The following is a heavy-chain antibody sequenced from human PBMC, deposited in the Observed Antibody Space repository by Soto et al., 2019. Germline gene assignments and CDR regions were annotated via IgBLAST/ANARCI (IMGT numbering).Heavy chain of an antibody. CDR3: AKYITMVRGVIIEAFDI. CDR1: GFTFSSYA. Sequence: HPGGSLRLSCAASGFTFSSYAMSWVRQAPGKGLEWVSAISGSGGSTYYADSVKGRFTISRDNSKNTLYLQMNSLRAEDTAVYYCAKYITMVRGVIIEAFDIWGQGTMVTVSS. D-gene: IGHD3-10*01. V-gene: IGHV3-23*01. J-gene: IGHJ3*02. CDR2: ISGSGGST.